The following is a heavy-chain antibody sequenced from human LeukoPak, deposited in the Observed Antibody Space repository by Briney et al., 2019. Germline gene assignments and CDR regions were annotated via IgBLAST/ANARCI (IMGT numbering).Heavy chain of an antibody. CDR2: MNPNSGNT. D-gene: IGHD3-10*01. V-gene: IGHV1-8*02. Sequence: ASVKVSCKASGGTFSSYAISWVRQATGQGLEWMGWMNPNSGNTGYAQKFQGRVTMTRNTSISTAYMELSSLRSEDTAVYYCARVVSDGEDYWGQGTLVTVSS. CDR1: GGTFSSYA. CDR3: ARVVSDGEDY. J-gene: IGHJ4*02.